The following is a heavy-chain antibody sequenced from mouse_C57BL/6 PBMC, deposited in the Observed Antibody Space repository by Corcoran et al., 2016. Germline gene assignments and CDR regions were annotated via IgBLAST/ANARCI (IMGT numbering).Heavy chain of an antibody. CDR3: ARAYDYDGYYFDY. V-gene: IGHV9-3*01. D-gene: IGHD2-4*01. CDR2: INTYSGVP. CDR1: GYTFTTSG. J-gene: IGHJ2*01. Sequence: QIQLVQSGPELKKPGDTVKISCKASGYTFTTSGMSWVKQAPGKGLKWMGWINTYSGVPTYADDFKGRFAFSLETSASTAYLQINNLKNEDTATYVCARAYDYDGYYFDYWGQGTTLTVSS.